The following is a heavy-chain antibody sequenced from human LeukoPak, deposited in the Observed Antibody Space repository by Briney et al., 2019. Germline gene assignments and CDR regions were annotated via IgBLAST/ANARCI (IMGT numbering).Heavy chain of an antibody. V-gene: IGHV3-23*01. CDR2: LSGSGAST. CDR1: GFTFSRYG. Sequence: PGGSLRLSCAASGFTFSRYGMNWVRQAPGKGLEWVSALSGSGASTYYADSVKGRFTISRDNSKNTLYLQMNSLRAEDTAVYYCARYHYYYYMDVWGKGTTVTTSS. D-gene: IGHD2-15*01. CDR3: ARYHYYYYMDV. J-gene: IGHJ6*03.